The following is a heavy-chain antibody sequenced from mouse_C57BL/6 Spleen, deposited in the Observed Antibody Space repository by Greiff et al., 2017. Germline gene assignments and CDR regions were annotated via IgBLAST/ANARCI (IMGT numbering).Heavy chain of an antibody. V-gene: IGHV5-17*01. CDR2: ISSGSSTI. J-gene: IGHJ4*01. D-gene: IGHD2-10*01. CDR1: GFTFSDYG. Sequence: EVKLMESGGGLVKPGGSLKLSCAASGFTFSDYGMHWVRQAPEKGLEWVAYISSGSSTIYYADTVKGRFTISRDNAKNTLFLQMTSLRSEDTAMYYCARTSYFSYAMDYWGQGTSVTVSS. CDR3: ARTSYFSYAMDY.